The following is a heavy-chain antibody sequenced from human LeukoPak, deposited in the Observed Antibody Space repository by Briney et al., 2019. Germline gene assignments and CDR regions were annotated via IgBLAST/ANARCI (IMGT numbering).Heavy chain of an antibody. V-gene: IGHV1-46*01. CDR2: INPSGGST. Sequence: ASVKVSCKASGYTCTSYYMHWVRQAPGQGLEWMGIINPSGGSTSYAQKFRGRVTMTRDTSTSTVYMELSSLRSEDTAVYYCASQVKRLISSSFDYWGQGTLVTVSS. J-gene: IGHJ4*02. CDR3: ASQVKRLISSSFDY. CDR1: GYTCTSYY. D-gene: IGHD6-6*01.